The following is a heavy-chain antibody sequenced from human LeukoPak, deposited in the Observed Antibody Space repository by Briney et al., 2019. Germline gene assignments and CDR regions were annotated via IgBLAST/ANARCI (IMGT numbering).Heavy chain of an antibody. CDR2: IYSGGST. Sequence: GGSLRLSCAASGFTVSSNHMTWIRQPPGKGLEWVSVIYSGGSTYYADSVKGRFTISRDNSKNTVYPQMNSLRAEDTAVYYCARDLTWGQGTLVTVSS. CDR3: ARDLT. CDR1: GFTVSSNH. V-gene: IGHV3-53*01. J-gene: IGHJ5*02.